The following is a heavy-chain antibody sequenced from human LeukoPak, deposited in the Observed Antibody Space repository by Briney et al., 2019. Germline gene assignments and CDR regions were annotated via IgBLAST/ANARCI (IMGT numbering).Heavy chain of an antibody. CDR1: GDSISTISYY. D-gene: IGHD3-16*01. Sequence: SETLSLTCTVSGDSISTISYYWGWIRQPPGKGLEWIGNIYYSGTTYYSPSLKSRVTISVDTSKNQFSLKLSSVTAADTAVYYCTSPGLRHFDIWGQGTMVTVSS. J-gene: IGHJ3*02. CDR3: TSPGLRHFDI. V-gene: IGHV4-39*01. CDR2: IYYSGTT.